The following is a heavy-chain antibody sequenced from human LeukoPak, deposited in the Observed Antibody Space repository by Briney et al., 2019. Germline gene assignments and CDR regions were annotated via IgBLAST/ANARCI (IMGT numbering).Heavy chain of an antibody. CDR1: GFTFSTYW. V-gene: IGHV3-7*01. Sequence: GGSLRLSCAGSGFTFSTYWMSWVRQAPGKGLEWVANINQDGGEKHYVDSVKGRFTISRDNAKDSLDLQLNSLRGEDTAVYYCARDVYYGMDVWGQGTTVTVSS. CDR2: INQDGGEK. J-gene: IGHJ6*02. CDR3: ARDVYYGMDV.